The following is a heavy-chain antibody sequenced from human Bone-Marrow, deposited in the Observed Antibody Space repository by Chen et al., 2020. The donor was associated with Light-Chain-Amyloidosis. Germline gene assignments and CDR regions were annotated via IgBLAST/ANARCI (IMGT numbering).Heavy chain of an antibody. D-gene: IGHD2-21*01. V-gene: IGHV3-23*01. CDR3: AKDNNNWGGAFDI. Sequence: EVQLLESGGGLVQPGGSLRLSCAASGFTFSSYAMRWVRQAPGKGLEWVSAISGSGGITYYADSVKGRFTISRDNSKNTLYLQMNSLRAEDTAVYYCAKDNNNWGGAFDIWGQGTMVTVSS. CDR2: ISGSGGIT. CDR1: GFTFSSYA. J-gene: IGHJ3*02.